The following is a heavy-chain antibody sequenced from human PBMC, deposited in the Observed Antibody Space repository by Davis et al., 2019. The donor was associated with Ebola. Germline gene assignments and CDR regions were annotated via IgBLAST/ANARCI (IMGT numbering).Heavy chain of an antibody. V-gene: IGHV1-2*06. CDR2: INPNSGGT. Sequence: ASVQVSCKASGYTFTGYYMHWVRQAPGQGLEWMGRINPNSGGTNYAQKFQGRVTMTRDTSISTAYIELSRLRSDDTAVYYCARGGLLWFGDYYYYGMDVWGKGTTVTVSS. J-gene: IGHJ6*04. CDR3: ARGGLLWFGDYYYYGMDV. D-gene: IGHD3-10*01. CDR1: GYTFTGYY.